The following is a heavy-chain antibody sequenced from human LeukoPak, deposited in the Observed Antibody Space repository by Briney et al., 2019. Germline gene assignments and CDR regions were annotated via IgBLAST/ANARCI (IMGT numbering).Heavy chain of an antibody. V-gene: IGHV4-59*01. D-gene: IGHD7-27*01. CDR1: GGSISSYY. CDR3: TTPWGKNDY. CDR2: IYYSGST. J-gene: IGHJ4*02. Sequence: SETLPLTCTVSGGSISSYYWSWIRQPPGKGLEWIGYIYYSGSTNYNPSLKSRVTISVDTSKNQFSLKLSSVTAADAAVYYCTTPWGKNDYWGQGTLVTVSS.